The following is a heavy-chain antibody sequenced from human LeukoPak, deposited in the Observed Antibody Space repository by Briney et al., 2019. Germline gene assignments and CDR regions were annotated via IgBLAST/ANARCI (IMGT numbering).Heavy chain of an antibody. Sequence: SETLSLTCTVSGGSISSYHWSWIRQPPGKGLEWIGYISYSGSTNYNPSLKSRVTISVDASKNQFSLSLSSVTAADTAVYHCARHLDYYGSGTYEFWGQRTLVTVSS. CDR3: ARHLDYYGSGTYEF. CDR1: GGSISSYH. J-gene: IGHJ4*02. D-gene: IGHD3-10*01. CDR2: ISYSGST. V-gene: IGHV4-59*08.